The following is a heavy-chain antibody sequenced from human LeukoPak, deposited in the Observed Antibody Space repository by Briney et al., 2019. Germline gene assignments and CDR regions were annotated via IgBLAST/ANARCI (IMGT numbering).Heavy chain of an antibody. CDR2: IIPIFGTA. CDR1: GYIFTSYP. CDR3: AWASDY. V-gene: IGHV1-69*13. J-gene: IGHJ4*02. Sequence: ASVKVSCKASGYIFTSYPIHWVRQAPGQGLEWMGGIIPIFGTADYAQKFQGRVTITADESTSTAYMELSSLRSEDTAVYYCAWASDYWGEGTLVTVSS.